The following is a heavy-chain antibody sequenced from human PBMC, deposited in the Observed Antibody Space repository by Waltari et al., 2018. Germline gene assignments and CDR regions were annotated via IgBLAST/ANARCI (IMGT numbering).Heavy chain of an antibody. J-gene: IGHJ4*02. CDR2: ITGSGSTK. Sequence: ELQLVESGGDLVQPGGSLRLSCAASGFSFPTYPMNWVRQAPGKGLEWVSYITGSGSTKFYGDAVKGRFTISRDNAKNSLYWQMDSLRVEDTAIYYCAREDYYGSGSVDYWGQGTLVTVSS. D-gene: IGHD3-10*01. V-gene: IGHV3-48*03. CDR1: GFSFPTYP. CDR3: AREDYYGSGSVDY.